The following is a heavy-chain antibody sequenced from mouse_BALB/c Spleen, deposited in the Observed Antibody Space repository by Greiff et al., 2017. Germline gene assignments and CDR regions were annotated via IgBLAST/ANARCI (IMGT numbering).Heavy chain of an antibody. J-gene: IGHJ4*01. CDR3: AREGDYYYGSSYAMDY. V-gene: IGHV3-6*02. CDR2: ISYDGSN. Sequence: EVKLQESGPGLVKPSQSLSLTCSVTGYSITSGYYWNWIRQFPGNKLEWMGYISYDGSNNYNPSLKNRISITRDTSKNQFFLKLNSVTTEDTATYYCAREGDYYYGSSYAMDYWGQGTSVTVSS. CDR1: GYSITSGYY. D-gene: IGHD1-1*01.